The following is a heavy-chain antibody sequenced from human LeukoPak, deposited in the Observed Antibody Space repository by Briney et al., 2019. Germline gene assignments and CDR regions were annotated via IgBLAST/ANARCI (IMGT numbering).Heavy chain of an antibody. D-gene: IGHD2-8*02. V-gene: IGHV3-30*02. CDR1: GFTFSSYG. CDR3: AKNGDRGAYCTGGTCYPYFYYYMDV. CDR2: IRYDGSNK. J-gene: IGHJ6*03. Sequence: GGSLRLSCAASGFTFSSYGMHWVRQAPGKGLELVAFIRYDGSNKYYADSVKGRFTISRDNSKNTLYLQMNSLRAEDTAIYYCAKNGDRGAYCTGGTCYPYFYYYMDVWGKGTTVTISS.